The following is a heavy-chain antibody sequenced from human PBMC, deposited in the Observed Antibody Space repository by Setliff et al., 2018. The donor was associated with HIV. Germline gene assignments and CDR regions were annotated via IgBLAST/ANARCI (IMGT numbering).Heavy chain of an antibody. CDR3: TREGRGDPAMATTRIDY. Sequence: SETLSLTCTVSGGSISNYYWSWIRQPAGKGLEWIGRIQTSGRTNNNPSLKSRVTMSLDTSKTHFFLNLTSVTDADTAVYFCTREGRGDPAMATTRIDYWGQGKLVTVSS. CDR2: IQTSGRT. J-gene: IGHJ4*02. V-gene: IGHV4-4*07. CDR1: GGSISNYY. D-gene: IGHD1-1*01.